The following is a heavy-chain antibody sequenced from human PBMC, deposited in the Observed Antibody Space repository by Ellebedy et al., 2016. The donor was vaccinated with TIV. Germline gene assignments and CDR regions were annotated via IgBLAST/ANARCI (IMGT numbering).Heavy chain of an antibody. CDR1: GFTFSRYW. Sequence: PGGSLRLSCAASGFTFSRYWMHWVRQAPGKGPVWVSRIKSDGSDTDYADSVKGRFTISRDNAKNTLSLQMNSLSAEDTAIYYCARDFYLDVWGQGTTVTVSS. D-gene: IGHD2/OR15-2a*01. J-gene: IGHJ6*02. CDR2: IKSDGSDT. V-gene: IGHV3-74*01. CDR3: ARDFYLDV.